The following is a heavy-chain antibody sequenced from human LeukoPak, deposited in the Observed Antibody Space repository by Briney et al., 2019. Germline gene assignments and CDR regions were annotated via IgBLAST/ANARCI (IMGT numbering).Heavy chain of an antibody. V-gene: IGHV3-30*02. CDR1: GFTFSSYG. J-gene: IGHJ4*02. D-gene: IGHD4-17*01. CDR3: ARDAGDYFDY. Sequence: GGSLRLSCAASGFTFSSYGMHWVRQAPGKGLEWVAFIRYDGSNKYYADSVKGRFTISRDNSKNTLYLQMNSLRAEDTAVYYCARDAGDYFDYWGQGTLVTVSS. CDR2: IRYDGSNK.